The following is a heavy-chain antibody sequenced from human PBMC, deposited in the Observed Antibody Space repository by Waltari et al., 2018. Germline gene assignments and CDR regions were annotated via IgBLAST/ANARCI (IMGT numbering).Heavy chain of an antibody. CDR1: AYSFSRNY. Sequence: EWQVVESGGGLVQPGGSLRLSCEASAYSFSRNYMHWVRQTPGKGPMWVALISGDSTERNYADSLRGPFTISRDNGRNTVYLQMSSLRAEDTAIYYCVRDFDYPTGVWGQGTMVTVSS. D-gene: IGHD1-1*01. CDR3: VRDFDYPTGV. CDR2: ISGDSTER. J-gene: IGHJ3*01. V-gene: IGHV3-74*01.